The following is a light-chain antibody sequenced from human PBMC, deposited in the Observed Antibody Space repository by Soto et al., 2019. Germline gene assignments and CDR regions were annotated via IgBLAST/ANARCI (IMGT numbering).Light chain of an antibody. CDR1: QSIGNNY. V-gene: IGKV3-20*01. CDR2: GAS. J-gene: IGKJ1*01. Sequence: EIVLTQSPGTLSLSPRERATLSCRASQSIGNNYLAWYQHKPGQAPRLLIYGASNRAPGIPDRFSGSGSGKDFTLTIRRLEPEDVAIYYCQQYAASPRTFGQGTQVEVK. CDR3: QQYAASPRT.